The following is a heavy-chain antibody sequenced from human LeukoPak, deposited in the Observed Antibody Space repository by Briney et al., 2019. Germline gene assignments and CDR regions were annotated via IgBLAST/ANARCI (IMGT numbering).Heavy chain of an antibody. CDR1: GGTFSSYA. CDR3: ASPLVGATTNAFDI. V-gene: IGHV1-69*13. CDR2: IIPIFGTA. Sequence: SVKVSCKASGGTFSSYAISWVRQAPAQGLEWMGGIIPIFGTANYAQKFQGRVTITADESTSTAYMELSSLRSEDTAVYYCASPLVGATTNAFDIWGQGTMVTVSS. J-gene: IGHJ3*02. D-gene: IGHD1-26*01.